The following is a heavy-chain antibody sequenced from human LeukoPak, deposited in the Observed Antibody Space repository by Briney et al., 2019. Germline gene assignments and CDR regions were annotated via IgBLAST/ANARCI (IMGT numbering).Heavy chain of an antibody. CDR3: TRDRGAYNLYDY. CDR1: GFSLSDHY. CDR2: IRSKAYGETA. V-gene: IGHV3-49*04. Sequence: PGGSLRLSCAASGFSLSDHYMDWVRQAPGKGLEWVGFIRSKAYGETADYAASVKGRFTISRDDSKAIAYLQMNSLKTEDTAVYHCTRDRGAYNLYDYWGQGTLVTVSS. J-gene: IGHJ4*02. D-gene: IGHD1-1*01.